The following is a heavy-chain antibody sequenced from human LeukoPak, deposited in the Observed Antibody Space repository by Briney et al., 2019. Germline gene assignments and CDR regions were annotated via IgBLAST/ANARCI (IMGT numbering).Heavy chain of an antibody. D-gene: IGHD4-11*01. J-gene: IGHJ4*02. CDR1: GYTFTGYY. CDR2: INPNSGGT. CDR3: ARVPNYSNYEELDY. Sequence: ASVKVSCKASGYTFTGYYMHWVRQAPGQGLEWRGWINPNSGGTNYAQKFQGRITMTRDASISTAYMELSRLRSDDTAVYYCARVPNYSNYEELDYWGQGTLVTVSS. V-gene: IGHV1-2*02.